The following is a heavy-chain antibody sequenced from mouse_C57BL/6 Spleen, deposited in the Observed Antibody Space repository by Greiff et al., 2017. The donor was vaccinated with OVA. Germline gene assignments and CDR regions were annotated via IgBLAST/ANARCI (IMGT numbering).Heavy chain of an antibody. CDR2: IFPGSGST. CDR1: GYTFTDYY. CDR3: ARGNYYGSEDFDD. J-gene: IGHJ2*01. Sequence: VQLQQSGPELVKPGASVKLSCKASGYTFTDYYINWVKQRPGQGLEWIGWIFPGSGSTYYNEKFKGQATLTVDKSSSTAYMLLSSLTSEDSAVYFCARGNYYGSEDFDDWGQGTTLTVSS. V-gene: IGHV1-75*01. D-gene: IGHD1-1*01.